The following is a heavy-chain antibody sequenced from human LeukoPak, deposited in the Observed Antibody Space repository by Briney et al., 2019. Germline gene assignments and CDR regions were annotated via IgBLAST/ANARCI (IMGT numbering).Heavy chain of an antibody. D-gene: IGHD2-2*01. V-gene: IGHV3-7*01. J-gene: IGHJ4*02. CDR2: IKQDGSEK. CDR3: ARELPAATVFDY. CDR1: GFTFSSYA. Sequence: GGSLRLSCAASGFTFSSYAMSWVRQAPGKGLEWVANIKQDGSEKYYVDSVKGRFTISRDNAKNSLYLQMNSLRAEDTAVYYCARELPAATVFDYWGQGTLVTVSS.